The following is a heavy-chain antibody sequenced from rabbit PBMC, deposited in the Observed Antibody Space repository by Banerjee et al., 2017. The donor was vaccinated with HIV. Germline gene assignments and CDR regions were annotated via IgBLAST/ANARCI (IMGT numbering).Heavy chain of an antibody. CDR2: IYAGSSGST. CDR3: ARDLAGVIGWNFNL. J-gene: IGHJ4*01. D-gene: IGHD4-1*01. CDR1: GFSFSNKYV. V-gene: IGHV1S45*01. Sequence: QEQLEESGGDLVKPEGSLTLTCTASGFSFSNKYVMCWVRQAPGKGLEWIACIYAGSSGSTYYASWAKGRFTISKTSSTTVDLQMTSLTVADTATYLCARDLAGVIGWNFNLWGPGTLVTVS.